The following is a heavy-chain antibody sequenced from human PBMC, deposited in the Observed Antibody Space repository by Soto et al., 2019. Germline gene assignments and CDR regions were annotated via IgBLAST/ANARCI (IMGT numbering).Heavy chain of an antibody. D-gene: IGHD3-22*01. Sequence: SVKVSCKASGGTFSSYAISWVRQAPGQGLEWMGGIIPIFGTANYAQKFQGRVTITADESTSTAYMELSSLRSEDTAVYYCATGGYYNDSSGPTVVLSRTYRLPHWGQ. V-gene: IGHV1-69*13. J-gene: IGHJ1*01. CDR3: ATGGYYNDSSGPTVVLSRTYRLPH. CDR1: GGTFSSYA. CDR2: IIPIFGTA.